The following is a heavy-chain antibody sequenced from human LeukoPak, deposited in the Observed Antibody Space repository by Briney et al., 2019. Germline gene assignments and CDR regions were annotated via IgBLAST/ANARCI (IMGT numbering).Heavy chain of an antibody. D-gene: IGHD2-2*01. V-gene: IGHV4-31*03. CDR1: GGSISSGGYY. J-gene: IGHJ6*02. CDR2: IYYSGST. Sequence: SQTLSLTCTVSGGSISSGGYYWSWIRQHPGKGLEWIGYIYYSGSTYYNPSLKSRVTISVDTSKNQLSLKLSSVTAADTAVYYCARALEEIVVVGGMDVWGQGTTVTVSS. CDR3: ARALEEIVVVGGMDV.